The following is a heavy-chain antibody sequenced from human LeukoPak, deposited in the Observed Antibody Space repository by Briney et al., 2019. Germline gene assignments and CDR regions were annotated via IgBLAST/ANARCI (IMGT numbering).Heavy chain of an antibody. CDR1: GFTFSSYS. V-gene: IGHV3-48*01. D-gene: IGHD2-2*01. Sequence: GGSLRLSCAASGFTFSSYSMNWVRQAPGKGLEWVSYIGGRSSTIYYADSVKGRFTISSDNAKNSLCLQMNSLRAEDTAVYYCARDSSTYAGPPDYWGQGTLVTVSS. J-gene: IGHJ4*02. CDR3: ARDSSTYAGPPDY. CDR2: IGGRSSTI.